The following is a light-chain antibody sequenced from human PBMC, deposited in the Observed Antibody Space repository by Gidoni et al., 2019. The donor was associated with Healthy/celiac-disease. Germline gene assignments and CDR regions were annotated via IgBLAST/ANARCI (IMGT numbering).Light chain of an antibody. CDR1: SGSIASNY. Sequence: NFMLTQPHSVSESPGKTVTISRTRSSGSIASNYVQWYQQRPGSSPTTVIYEDNQRPSVVPDRFSGSIDSSSNSASLTISGLKTEDEADYYCQSYDSSTWLFGGGTKLTVL. CDR3: QSYDSSTWL. V-gene: IGLV6-57*01. J-gene: IGLJ3*02. CDR2: EDN.